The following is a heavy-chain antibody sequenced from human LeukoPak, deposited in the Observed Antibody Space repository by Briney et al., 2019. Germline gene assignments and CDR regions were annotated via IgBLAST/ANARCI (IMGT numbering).Heavy chain of an antibody. V-gene: IGHV1-46*01. CDR2: INPSGGST. CDR1: GYTFTSYY. J-gene: IGHJ2*01. CDR3: ARDFGGGDSDWYFDL. Sequence: ASVKVSCKASGYTFTSYYIHWVRQAPGQGLEWMGFINPSGGSTSYAQKFQGRVTMTRDTSISTAYMELSRLRSDDTAVYYCARDFGGGDSDWYFDLWGRGTLVTVSS. D-gene: IGHD4-17*01.